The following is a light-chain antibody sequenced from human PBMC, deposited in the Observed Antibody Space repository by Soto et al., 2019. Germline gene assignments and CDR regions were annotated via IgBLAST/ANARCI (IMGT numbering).Light chain of an antibody. CDR1: SSDVGGYNY. Sequence: QSALTQPRSVSGSPGQSVTISCTGTSSDVGGYNYVSWYQQHPGKAPKLMIYDVSKRPSGVPERFSGSKSGNTASLTISGLQAEDEADYYGCSCAGSYTAYNYVFGTGTKVTVL. CDR2: DVS. CDR3: CSCAGSYTAYNYV. V-gene: IGLV2-11*01. J-gene: IGLJ1*01.